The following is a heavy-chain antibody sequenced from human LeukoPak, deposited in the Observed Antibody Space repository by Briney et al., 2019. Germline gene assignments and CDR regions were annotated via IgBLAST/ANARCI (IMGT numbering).Heavy chain of an antibody. V-gene: IGHV4-30-4*01. Sequence: PSKTLSLTCTVSGGSISSGDYYWSWIRQTPGKGLEWIGYIYYSGSTYYNPSLNSRVTISVDASKNQFSLKLSSVTAADTAVYYCVRCNSGSYVGNWFDPWGQGTLVTVSS. CDR3: VRCNSGSYVGNWFDP. J-gene: IGHJ5*02. CDR1: GGSISSGDYY. CDR2: IYYSGST. D-gene: IGHD3-16*01.